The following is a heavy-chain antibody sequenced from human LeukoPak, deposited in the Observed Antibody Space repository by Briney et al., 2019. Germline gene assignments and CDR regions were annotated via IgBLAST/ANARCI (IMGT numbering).Heavy chain of an antibody. D-gene: IGHD6-19*01. J-gene: IGHJ4*02. Sequence: GGSLRLSCAASGFTFSRHGMHWVRQAPGKGLEWVAVIWYDGSNKYYADSVKGRFTISRDNSKNTLYLQMNSVRAEDTAVYYCARDLEGSGPDYWGQGTLVTVSS. V-gene: IGHV3-33*01. CDR1: GFTFSRHG. CDR2: IWYDGSNK. CDR3: ARDLEGSGPDY.